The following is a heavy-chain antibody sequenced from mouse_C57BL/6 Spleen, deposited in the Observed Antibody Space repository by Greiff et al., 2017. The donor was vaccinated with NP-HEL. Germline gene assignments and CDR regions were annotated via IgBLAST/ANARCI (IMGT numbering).Heavy chain of an antibody. D-gene: IGHD2-4*01. V-gene: IGHV1-66*01. CDR1: GYSFTSYY. CDR3: ARLITGYYFDY. J-gene: IGHJ2*01. CDR2: IYPGSGNT. Sequence: QVQLQQSGPELVKPGASVKISCKASGYSFTSYYIHWVKQRPGQGLEWIGWIYPGSGNTKYNEKFKGKATLTADTSSSTAYMQLSSLTSEDSAVYYCARLITGYYFDYWGQGTTLTVSS.